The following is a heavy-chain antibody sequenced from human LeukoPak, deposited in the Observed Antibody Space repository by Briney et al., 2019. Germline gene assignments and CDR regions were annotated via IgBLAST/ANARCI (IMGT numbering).Heavy chain of an antibody. CDR2: ISYDGSNK. V-gene: IGHV3-30*18. Sequence: GGSLRLSCAASGFTFSSYGMHWVRQAPGKGLEWVAVISYDGSNKYYADSVKGRFTISRDNSKNTLYLQMNSLRAEDTAVYYCAKDWYSSGPPDDYWGQGTLVTVSS. D-gene: IGHD6-25*01. CDR1: GFTFSSYG. J-gene: IGHJ4*02. CDR3: AKDWYSSGPPDDY.